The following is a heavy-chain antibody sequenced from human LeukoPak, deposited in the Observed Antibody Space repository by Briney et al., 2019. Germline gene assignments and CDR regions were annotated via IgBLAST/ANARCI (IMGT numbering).Heavy chain of an antibody. CDR3: ARGRKSSWYVWNFDY. CDR2: INHSGST. Sequence: SETLSLTCAVYGGSFSGYYWSWIRQPPGKGLEWIGEINHSGSTNYNPSLKSRVTISVDTSKNQFSLKLSSVTAADTAVYYCARGRKSSWYVWNFDYWGQGTLVTVSS. CDR1: GGSFSGYY. V-gene: IGHV4-34*01. J-gene: IGHJ4*02. D-gene: IGHD6-13*01.